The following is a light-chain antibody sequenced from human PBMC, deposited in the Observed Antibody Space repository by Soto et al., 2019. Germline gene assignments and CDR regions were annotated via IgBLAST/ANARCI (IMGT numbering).Light chain of an antibody. CDR2: GAS. V-gene: IGKV3-20*01. CDR1: QSVSSSY. Sequence: EIVLTQSPGTLSLSPGERATLSCRASQSVSSSYLAWYQQIPGQAPRPLIYGASSRAIRIPDRFSGSGSWTDVPLTSSRLEPEYFAVYYCQQYGRSPWTGGQGTKVEIK. CDR3: QQYGRSPWT. J-gene: IGKJ1*01.